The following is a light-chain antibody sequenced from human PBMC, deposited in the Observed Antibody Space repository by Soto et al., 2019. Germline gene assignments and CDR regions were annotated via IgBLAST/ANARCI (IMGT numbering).Light chain of an antibody. CDR2: AAS. Sequence: IQLPPSPSTLSASVGDRVTISCRASQDISSWLAWFQQKPGKAPNLLIYAASTLQSGVPSRFSGSGSGTDFTLTISSVQPEDFATYYCQQAKTFPPTFGRGTRLEIK. CDR3: QQAKTFPPT. CDR1: QDISSW. V-gene: IGKV1-12*01. J-gene: IGKJ5*01.